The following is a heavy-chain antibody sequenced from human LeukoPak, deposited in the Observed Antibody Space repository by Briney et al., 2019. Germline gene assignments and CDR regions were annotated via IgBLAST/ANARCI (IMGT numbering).Heavy chain of an antibody. CDR1: GFTFSSYS. J-gene: IGHJ5*02. Sequence: GSLRLSCAASGFTFSSYSMNWVRQAPGKGLEWIGSIYYSGSTYYNPSLKSRVTISVDTSKNQFSLKLSSVTAADTAVYYCARGSPRLLWFGESKNWFDPWGQGTLVTVSS. CDR2: IYYSGST. CDR3: ARGSPRLLWFGESKNWFDP. D-gene: IGHD3-10*01. V-gene: IGHV4-59*05.